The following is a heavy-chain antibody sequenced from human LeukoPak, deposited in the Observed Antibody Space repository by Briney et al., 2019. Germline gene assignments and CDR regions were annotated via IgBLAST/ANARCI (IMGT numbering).Heavy chain of an antibody. CDR3: ARARSSYGYGDAFDI. CDR1: GFTFSSYA. J-gene: IGHJ3*02. D-gene: IGHD5-18*01. CDR2: ITSSGGST. V-gene: IGHV3-23*01. Sequence: GGSLRLSCAASGFTFSSYAMTWVRQAPGKGLEWVSGITSSGGSTYYADSVKGRFTISRDNSKNTLYLQMNSLRAEDTAVYYCARARSSYGYGDAFDIWGQGTMVTVSS.